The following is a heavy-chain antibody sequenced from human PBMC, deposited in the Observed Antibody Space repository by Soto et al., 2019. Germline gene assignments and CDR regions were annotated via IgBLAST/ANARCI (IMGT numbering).Heavy chain of an antibody. Sequence: EVQLLESGGGLVQPGGSLRLSCAASGFTFSSYAMSWVRQAPGKGLEWVSAISGSGVSTYYADSVKGRFTVSRDNCINTRDLQMNSVRVEDAAVEYCATAPGGAYYYGMDVWGQGSTVIVSS. V-gene: IGHV3-23*01. CDR2: ISGSGVST. D-gene: IGHD3-10*01. CDR1: GFTFSSYA. J-gene: IGHJ6*01. CDR3: ATAPGGAYYYGMDV.